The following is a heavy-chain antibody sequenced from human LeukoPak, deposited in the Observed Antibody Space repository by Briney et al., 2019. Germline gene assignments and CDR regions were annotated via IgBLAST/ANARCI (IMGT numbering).Heavy chain of an antibody. CDR3: AKRGVVIRVFLVGFHKEAYYFDS. V-gene: IGHV3-23*01. CDR2: LSGSGGGT. D-gene: IGHD3-10*01. CDR1: GITLSNYG. J-gene: IGHJ4*02. Sequence: GSLRLSCAVSGITLSNYGMSWVRQAPGKGLEWVAGLSGSGGGTNYADSVRGRFTISRDNPKNTLYLQMNSLRAEDTAVYFCAKRGVVIRVFLVGFHKEAYYFDSWGQGALVTVSS.